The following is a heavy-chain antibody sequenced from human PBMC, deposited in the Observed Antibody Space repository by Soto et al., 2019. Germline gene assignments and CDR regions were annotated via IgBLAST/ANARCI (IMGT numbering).Heavy chain of an antibody. Sequence: QVQLVQSGAEVKKPGSSVKVSCKSSGGTFSNSPISWVRQAPGQGLEWMGGIIPIFGIANYAQKFQGRVPITADESTSTAYMELSSLRSGDTAMYYCARGKGGCSGGSCYFLNFEYWGQGTLVTVSS. D-gene: IGHD2-15*01. J-gene: IGHJ4*02. CDR2: IIPIFGIA. V-gene: IGHV1-69*12. CDR1: GGTFSNSP. CDR3: ARGKGGCSGGSCYFLNFEY.